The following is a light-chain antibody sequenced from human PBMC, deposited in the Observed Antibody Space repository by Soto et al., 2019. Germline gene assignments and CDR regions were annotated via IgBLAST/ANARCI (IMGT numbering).Light chain of an antibody. CDR3: LSFDSSLSVL. V-gene: IGLV1-40*01. J-gene: IGLJ2*01. CDR2: GKT. CDR1: SSNIGAGYD. Sequence: QSVLTQPPSVSGAPGQRVTISCTGSSSNIGAGYDVHWYQQLPGRAPKLLIYGKTNRPSGVPDRFSGSKSGTSASLAITGLQAEDEADYYCLSFDSSLSVLFGGGTKRTVL.